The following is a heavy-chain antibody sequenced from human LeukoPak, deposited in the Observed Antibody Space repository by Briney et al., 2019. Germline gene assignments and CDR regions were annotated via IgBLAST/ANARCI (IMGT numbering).Heavy chain of an antibody. CDR2: IYSGGST. CDR3: AKVGPDTAYFHIAG. CDR1: GFTVSSNY. J-gene: IGHJ6*03. Sequence: AGGSLRLSCAASGFTVSSNYMSWVRQAPGKGLEWVSVIYSGGSTYYADSVKGRFTISRDNSKNTLSLQTNSLRAEGPGVYYCAKVGPDTAYFHIAGWGKGTTVTVSS. D-gene: IGHD2-2*01. V-gene: IGHV3-53*01.